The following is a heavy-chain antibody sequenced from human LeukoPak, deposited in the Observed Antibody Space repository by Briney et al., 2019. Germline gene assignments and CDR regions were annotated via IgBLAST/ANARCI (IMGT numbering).Heavy chain of an antibody. CDR1: GGSISSYY. Sequence: SETLSLTCTVSGGSISSYYWSWIRQPAGKGLEWIGRIYTSGSTNYNPSLKSRVTMSVDTSKNQFSLKLSSVTAADTAVYYCARDLTYSSGWYYYYYYYMGLWGKGTTVTVYS. J-gene: IGHJ6*03. CDR3: ARDLTYSSGWYYYYYYYMGL. CDR2: IYTSGST. D-gene: IGHD6-19*01. V-gene: IGHV4-4*07.